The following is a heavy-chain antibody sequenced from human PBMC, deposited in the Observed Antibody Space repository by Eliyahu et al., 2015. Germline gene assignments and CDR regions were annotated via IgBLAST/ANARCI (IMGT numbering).Heavy chain of an antibody. J-gene: IGHJ4*02. CDR1: GVSVSISY. CDR2: MYGGGDR. D-gene: IGHD5/OR15-5a*01. CDR3: AKDAVSQSGMRDY. Sequence: EVQLVESGGGLIQPGGSLRLSCAASGVSVSISYMTWVRQAPGKGLEWVSDMYGGGDRKYADSVKGRFTISRDDSKNTLFLQMNNLRADDTAVYYCAKDAVSQSGMRDYWGQGTLVTVSP. V-gene: IGHV3-53*01.